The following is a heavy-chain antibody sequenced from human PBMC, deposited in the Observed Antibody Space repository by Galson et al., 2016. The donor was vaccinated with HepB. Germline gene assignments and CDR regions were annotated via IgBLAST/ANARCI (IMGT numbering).Heavy chain of an antibody. Sequence: SLRLSCAASGFIFSNYWAHWVRQGPGKGLEWVANIKQDGSERYYVDSVKGRFTISRDNAKNSLYLQMNSLRVEDTAVYYCAHAPNLYYFDNWGQGTLVTASS. CDR3: AHAPNLYYFDN. V-gene: IGHV3-7*03. CDR1: GFIFSNYW. CDR2: IKQDGSER. D-gene: IGHD2-2*01. J-gene: IGHJ4*02.